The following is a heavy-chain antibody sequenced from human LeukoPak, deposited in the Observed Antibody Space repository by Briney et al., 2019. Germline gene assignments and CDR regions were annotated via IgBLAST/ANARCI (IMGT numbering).Heavy chain of an antibody. D-gene: IGHD5-18*01. J-gene: IGHJ4*02. CDR3: ARRTVDTAMGNDY. V-gene: IGHV4-59*08. CDR2: IYYSGST. CDR1: GGSISSYY. Sequence: PSETLSLTCTVSGGSISSYYWSWIRQPPGKGLEWIGYIYYSGSTNYNPSLKSRVTISVDTSKNQFSLKLSSVTAADTAVYYCARRTVDTAMGNDYWGQGTLVTVSS.